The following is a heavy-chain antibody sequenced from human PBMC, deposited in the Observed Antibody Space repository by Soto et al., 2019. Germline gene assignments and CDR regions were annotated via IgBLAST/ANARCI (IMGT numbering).Heavy chain of an antibody. CDR1: GFTFSNYA. CDR2: ITGSGGST. D-gene: IGHD1-1*01. V-gene: IGHV3-23*01. Sequence: GVSLSLSCGGSGFTFSNYALTWGRQAPGEGLERVSNITGSGGSTYYADSVKGRFTISRDNSKNTPYLQMNSLRAGDTAEYYCAPYSNRNNFYGMDVWGHGTTVTVYS. J-gene: IGHJ6*02. CDR3: APYSNRNNFYGMDV.